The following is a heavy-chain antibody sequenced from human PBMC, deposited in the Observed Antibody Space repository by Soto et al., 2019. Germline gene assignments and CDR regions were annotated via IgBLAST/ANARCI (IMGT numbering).Heavy chain of an antibody. D-gene: IGHD7-27*01. CDR2: ITYEGSQI. V-gene: IGHV3-30*18. CDR1: GFTFPRFG. Sequence: QVQLVESGGGMVQPGRSLRLSCAASGFTFPRFGMHWVRQAPGKGLEWVALITYEGSQIYYADAVKGRFTISRDNGDNTLSLQMDNLRTEDTATYFCAKGRGEMNWANYYGLDVWGQGTTVTVSS. J-gene: IGHJ6*02. CDR3: AKGRGEMNWANYYGLDV.